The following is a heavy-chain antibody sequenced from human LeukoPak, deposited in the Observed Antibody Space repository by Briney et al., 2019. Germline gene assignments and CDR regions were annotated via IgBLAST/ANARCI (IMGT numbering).Heavy chain of an antibody. CDR2: ISVYNGNT. CDR3: ARGDYGGGAFDY. Sequence: ASVKVSCKASGYSFTSYGISWVRQAPGQGLEWMGWISVYNGNTNYAQKLQGRVTMTRDMSTSTVYMELSSLRSEDTAVYYCARGDYGGGAFDYWGQGTLVTVSS. CDR1: GYSFTSYG. V-gene: IGHV1-18*01. D-gene: IGHD4-17*01. J-gene: IGHJ4*02.